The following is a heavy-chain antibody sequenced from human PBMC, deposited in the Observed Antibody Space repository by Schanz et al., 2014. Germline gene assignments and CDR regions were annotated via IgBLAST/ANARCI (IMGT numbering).Heavy chain of an antibody. CDR2: IIPILDKT. CDR1: GYSFTTYG. Sequence: QVQMVQSGAEVKKPGASVKVSCKASGYSFTTYGLNWVRQAPGQGLEWMGRIIPILDKTNYAQKFQGRVTMTADKSTSTVYMEVSGLRSEDTAVYYCAKVDRTRYYAMDVWGQGTTVTVSS. D-gene: IGHD3-9*01. V-gene: IGHV1-69*04. J-gene: IGHJ6*02. CDR3: AKVDRTRYYAMDV.